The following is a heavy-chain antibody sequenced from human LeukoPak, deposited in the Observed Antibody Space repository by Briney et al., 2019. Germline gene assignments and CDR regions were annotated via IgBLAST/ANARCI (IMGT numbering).Heavy chain of an antibody. Sequence: ASVKVSCKASGYTFTSYDINWVRQATGQGIEWMGWMSPDSGNTGYAQKFQGRVTMTRNTSISTVYMELSSLKSEDTAVYYCARAPARRSGSPQGYYYYMDAWGKGTTVTVSS. J-gene: IGHJ6*03. CDR3: ARAPARRSGSPQGYYYYMDA. D-gene: IGHD3-10*01. CDR1: GYTFTSYD. V-gene: IGHV1-8*01. CDR2: MSPDSGNT.